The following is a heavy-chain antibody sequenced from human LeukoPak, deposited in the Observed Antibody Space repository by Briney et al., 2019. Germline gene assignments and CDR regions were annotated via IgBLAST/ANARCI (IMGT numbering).Heavy chain of an antibody. CDR1: GFTFSSYA. J-gene: IGHJ4*02. D-gene: IGHD1/OR15-1a*01. CDR3: AKGRQNWNTGYFDY. CDR2: ISYDGSNK. V-gene: IGHV3-30-3*01. Sequence: GGSLRLSCAASGFTFSSYAMHWVRQAPGKGLEWVAVISYDGSNKYYADSVKGRFTISRDNSKNTLYLQMNSLRAEDTAVYYCAKGRQNWNTGYFDYWGQGTLVTVSS.